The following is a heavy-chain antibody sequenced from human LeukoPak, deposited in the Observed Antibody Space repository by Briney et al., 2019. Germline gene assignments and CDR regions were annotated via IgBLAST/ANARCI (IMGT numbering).Heavy chain of an antibody. CDR2: ISWNRGFV. V-gene: IGHV3-9*01. D-gene: IGHD1-1*01. Sequence: GRSLRLSCAASGFTFDDYGLHWVRQAPGKGLEWVSGISWNRGFVVYADSAKGRFTISRDNAKNSLYLEMNSLRPEDTALYYCARGTHRNRYTDALDIWGQGIVVTVSS. CDR3: ARGTHRNRYTDALDI. J-gene: IGHJ3*02. CDR1: GFTFDDYG.